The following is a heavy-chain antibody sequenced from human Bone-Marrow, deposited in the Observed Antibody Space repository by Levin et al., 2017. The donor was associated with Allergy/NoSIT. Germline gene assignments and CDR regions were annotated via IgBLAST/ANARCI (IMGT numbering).Heavy chain of an antibody. D-gene: IGHD6-19*01. CDR2: IYPGDSDT. J-gene: IGHJ4*02. V-gene: IGHV5-51*01. CDR3: ARQGGTAVAGNRRFDY. CDR1: GYSFTSYW. Sequence: PGGSLRLSCKGSGYSFTSYWIGWVRQMPGKGLEWMGIIYPGDSDTRYSPSFQGQVTISADKSISTAYLQWSSLKASDTAMYYCARQGGTAVAGNRRFDYWGQGTLVTVSS.